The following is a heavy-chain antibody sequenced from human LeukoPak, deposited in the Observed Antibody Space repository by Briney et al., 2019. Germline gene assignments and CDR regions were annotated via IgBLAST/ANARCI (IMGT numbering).Heavy chain of an antibody. D-gene: IGHD5-24*01. CDR3: ARERVEMATMVFDY. CDR2: IIPILGIA. J-gene: IGHJ4*02. V-gene: IGHV1-69*04. CDR1: GGTFSSYA. Sequence: SVKVSCKASGGTFSSYAISWVRQAPGQGLEWMGRIIPILGIANYAQQFQGRVTITAEKSTSTAYMELSSLRAEDTAVHYCARERVEMATMVFDYWGQGTLVTVSS.